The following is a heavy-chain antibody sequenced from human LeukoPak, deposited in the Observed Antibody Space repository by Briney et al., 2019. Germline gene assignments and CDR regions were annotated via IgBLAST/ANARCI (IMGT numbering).Heavy chain of an antibody. D-gene: IGHD6-19*01. CDR2: TYCRSKWYN. CDR3: ARGDIGSGWAIFDY. Sequence: SQTLSLTCAISGDSISSNSAAWNWIRQSPSRALAWLGRTYCRSKWYNDYAVSVKSRITINPDTSKNQFSLQLNSVTPEDTAVYYCARGDIGSGWAIFDYWGQGTLVTVSS. CDR1: GDSISSNSAA. V-gene: IGHV6-1*01. J-gene: IGHJ4*02.